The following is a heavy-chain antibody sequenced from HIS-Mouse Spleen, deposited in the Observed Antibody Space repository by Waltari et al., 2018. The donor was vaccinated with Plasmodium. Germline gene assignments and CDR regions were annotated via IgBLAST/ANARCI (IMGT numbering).Heavy chain of an antibody. Sequence: QVQLQQWAAGLLKPSEALSLTCAVYGGSFSGCYWSWIRQPPGKGLEWIGEINHSGSTNYNPSLKSRVTISVDTSKNQFSLKLSSVTAADTAVYYCARVTSSGVYWYFDLWGRGTLVTVSS. V-gene: IGHV4-34*01. J-gene: IGHJ2*01. D-gene: IGHD3-3*01. CDR1: GGSFSGCY. CDR3: ARVTSSGVYWYFDL. CDR2: INHSGST.